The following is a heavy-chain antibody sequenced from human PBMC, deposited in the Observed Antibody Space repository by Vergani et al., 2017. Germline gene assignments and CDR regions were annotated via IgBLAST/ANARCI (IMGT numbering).Heavy chain of an antibody. Sequence: QVQVVQSGTEVKKSGASVKVSCKTSGYTFSNYYMHWVRQAPGQGLEWMGIINPSGGHTKYAQKFQGRVTMTSDTSTSTVYMELSSLRSEDTAIYDGARGDYGILTGNRDCVQGTLVTVSA. CDR1: GYTFSNYY. V-gene: IGHV1-46*01. CDR2: INPSGGHT. D-gene: IGHD3-9*01. CDR3: ARGDYGILTGNRD. J-gene: IGHJ4*02.